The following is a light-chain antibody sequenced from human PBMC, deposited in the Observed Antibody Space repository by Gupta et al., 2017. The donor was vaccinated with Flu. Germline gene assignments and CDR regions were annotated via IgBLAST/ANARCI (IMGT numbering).Light chain of an antibody. CDR1: SSDVGDYNY. J-gene: IGLJ3*02. CDR2: EVS. V-gene: IGLV2-14*01. CDR3: SSFSSSSTLV. Sequence: QSALTQPASVSCSPGQSITISCSGTSSDVGDYNYVSWHQQHPAKATKVMIYEVSHRPAGVSDRFSGSRSGNTAYLTISGLQADDEADYFCSSFSSSSTLVFGGGTKLTVL.